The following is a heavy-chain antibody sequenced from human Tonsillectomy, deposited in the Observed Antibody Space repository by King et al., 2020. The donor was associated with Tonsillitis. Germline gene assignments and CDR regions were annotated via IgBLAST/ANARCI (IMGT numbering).Heavy chain of an antibody. D-gene: IGHD3-16*01. CDR2: IYYSGST. J-gene: IGHJ4*02. CDR3: ARYGGGGSYFDY. V-gene: IGHV4-59*01. Sequence: VQLQESGPGLVKPSETLSLTCTVSGGSISSYYWSWIRQPPGKGLEWIGYIYYSGSTNYNPSLKSRVTISVATSKNQFSLKLCSVTAADTAVYYCARYGGGGSYFDYWGQGTLVTVSS. CDR1: GGSISSYY.